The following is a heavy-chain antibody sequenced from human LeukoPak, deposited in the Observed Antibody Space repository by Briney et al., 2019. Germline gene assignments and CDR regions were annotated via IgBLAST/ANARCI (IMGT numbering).Heavy chain of an antibody. CDR2: ISSSSSTI. CDR3: ARDVRPPPSSYVNY. CDR1: GFTFSSYS. J-gene: IGHJ4*02. D-gene: IGHD1-26*01. V-gene: IGHV3-48*02. Sequence: GGSLRLSCAASGFTFSSYSMNWVRQAPGKGLEWVSYISSSSSTIYYADSVKGRFTISRDNAKNSLYLQMNSLRDEDTAVYYCARDVRPPPSSYVNYWGQGTLVTVSS.